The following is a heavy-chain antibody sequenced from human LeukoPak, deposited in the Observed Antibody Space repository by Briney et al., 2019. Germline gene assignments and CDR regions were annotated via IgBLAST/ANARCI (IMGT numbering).Heavy chain of an antibody. J-gene: IGHJ5*02. D-gene: IGHD3-10*01. CDR1: GFTFDDYG. V-gene: IGHV3-20*04. Sequence: GGSLRLSCAASGFTFDDYGMSWVRQAPGKGLEWVSGINWNGGSTGYADSVKGRFTISRDNAKNSLYLQMNSLRAEDTAVYYCAGGSQYGSYNWFDPWGQGTLVTVSS. CDR2: INWNGGST. CDR3: AGGSQYGSYNWFDP.